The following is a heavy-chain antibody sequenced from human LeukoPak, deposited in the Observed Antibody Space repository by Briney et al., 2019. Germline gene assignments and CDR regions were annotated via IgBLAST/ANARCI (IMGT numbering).Heavy chain of an antibody. CDR2: IYTSGST. J-gene: IGHJ6*02. CDR3: AAAGGASYYYYGMDV. D-gene: IGHD6-13*01. CDR1: VHSISSGSYY. V-gene: IGHV4-61*02. Sequence: SETLSLTCTVSVHSISSGSYYWSWSRQPAGKGLEWIGRIYTSGSTNYNPSLKSRVTISVDTSKNQFSLKLRSVTAADTAVYYCAAAGGASYYYYGMDVWGQGTTVTVSS.